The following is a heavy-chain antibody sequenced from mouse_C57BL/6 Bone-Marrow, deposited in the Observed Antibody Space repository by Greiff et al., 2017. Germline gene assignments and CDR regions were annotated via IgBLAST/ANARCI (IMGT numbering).Heavy chain of an antibody. CDR1: GYTFTDYN. J-gene: IGHJ1*03. D-gene: IGHD1-1*01. V-gene: IGHV1-18*01. CDR3: ASSIYYYGSSLWYFDV. CDR2: INPNNGGT. Sequence: EVQLQQSGPELVKPGASVKIPCKASGYTFTDYNMDWVKQSHGKRLEWIGDINPNNGGTIYNQKFKGKATLTVDKSSSTAYMELRSLTSEDTAVYYCASSIYYYGSSLWYFDVWGTGTTVTVSS.